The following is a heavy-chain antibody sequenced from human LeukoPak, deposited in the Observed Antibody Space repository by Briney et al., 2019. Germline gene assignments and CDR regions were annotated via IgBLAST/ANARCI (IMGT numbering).Heavy chain of an antibody. Sequence: SVKVSCKASGGTFSSYAISWVRQAPGQGLEWVGGIIPIFGTANYAQKFQGRVTITADESTSTAYMELSSLRSEDTAVYYCARGSSEYYYGMDVWGQGTTVTVSS. CDR3: ARGSSEYYYGMDV. CDR2: IIPIFGTA. V-gene: IGHV1-69*13. J-gene: IGHJ6*02. D-gene: IGHD3-10*01. CDR1: GGTFSSYA.